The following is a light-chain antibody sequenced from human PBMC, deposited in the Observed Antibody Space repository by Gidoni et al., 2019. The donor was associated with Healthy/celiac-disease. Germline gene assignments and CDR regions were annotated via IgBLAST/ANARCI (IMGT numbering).Light chain of an antibody. Sequence: PGERVTLSCRASLSVSSSYLTWYPQKPGQAPMLLIYGASTSATSIPARFSGSGSVTDFTLTISSLQSEDFACYYCQQDYNLPPFGGGTKVEIK. CDR1: LSVSSSY. J-gene: IGKJ4*01. CDR2: GAS. CDR3: QQDYNLPP. V-gene: IGKV3D-7*01.